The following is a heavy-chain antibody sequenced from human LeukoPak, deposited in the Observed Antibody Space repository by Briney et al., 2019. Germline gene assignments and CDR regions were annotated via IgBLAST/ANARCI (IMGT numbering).Heavy chain of an antibody. CDR2: IYPGDSDT. Sequence: GESLKISCKGSGYSFTSYWIGWVRQMPGKGLEWMGIIYPGDSDTRYSPSFQGQVTISADKSISTAYLQWSSLKASATAVYSCTESEIYNWTYGNWFDPWGKGTLVTVS. CDR1: GYSFTSYW. D-gene: IGHD1-7*01. CDR3: TESEIYNWTYGNWFDP. J-gene: IGHJ5*02. V-gene: IGHV5-51*01.